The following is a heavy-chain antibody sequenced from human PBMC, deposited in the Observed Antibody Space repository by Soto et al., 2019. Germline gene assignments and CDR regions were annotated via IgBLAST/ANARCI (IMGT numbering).Heavy chain of an antibody. J-gene: IGHJ6*03. CDR1: GYSFTSYW. CDR3: ARLEGGVTMVRGVIIENNYYYMDV. Sequence: GESLKISCKGSGYSFTSYWIGWVRQMPGKGLEWMGIIYPGDSDTRYSPSFQGQVTISADESISTAYLQWSSLKASDTAMYYCARLEGGVTMVRGVIIENNYYYMDVWGKGTTVTVSS. CDR2: IYPGDSDT. V-gene: IGHV5-51*01. D-gene: IGHD3-10*01.